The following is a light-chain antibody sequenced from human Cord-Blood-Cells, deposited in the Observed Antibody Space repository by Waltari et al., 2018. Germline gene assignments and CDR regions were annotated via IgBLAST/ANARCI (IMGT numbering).Light chain of an antibody. CDR3: QQYNNWPLT. V-gene: IGKV3-15*01. J-gene: IGKJ4*01. CDR1: QSVSRN. CDR2: GAS. Sequence: IVLTQSPATLSVSPGKRATLSCRASQSVSRNLAWYQQKPGQAPRLLIYGASTRATGIPARFSGSGSGTEFTLTISSLQSEDFAVYYCQQYNNWPLTFGGGTKVEIK.